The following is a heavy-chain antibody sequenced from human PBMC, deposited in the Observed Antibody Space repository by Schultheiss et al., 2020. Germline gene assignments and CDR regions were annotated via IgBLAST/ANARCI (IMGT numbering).Heavy chain of an antibody. CDR3: ADIGGVM. CDR2: IYSGGST. V-gene: IGHV3-66*01. CDR1: GVTFSNAW. D-gene: IGHD3-3*01. Sequence: GGSLRLSCAVSGVTFSNAWMSWVRQAPGKGLEWVSVIYSGGSTYYADSVKGRFTISRDNAKNSLYLQMNSLRAEDTAVYYCADIGGVMWGQGTLVTVSS. J-gene: IGHJ4*02.